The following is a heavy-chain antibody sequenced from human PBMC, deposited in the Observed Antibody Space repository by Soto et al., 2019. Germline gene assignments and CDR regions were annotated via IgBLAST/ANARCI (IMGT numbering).Heavy chain of an antibody. CDR1: GYTFSSYS. Sequence: QIQMVQSGVEVKQPGASVKISCKTSGYTFSSYSLNWVRQAPGQGLEWMAWISTYSGNTHYAERVQGRVTVTLDKSARTAFMEMRGLTTDDTAVYCCARDNGYFDLWGQGTLVTVSS. CDR3: ARDNGYFDL. J-gene: IGHJ4*02. V-gene: IGHV1-18*04. CDR2: ISTYSGNT.